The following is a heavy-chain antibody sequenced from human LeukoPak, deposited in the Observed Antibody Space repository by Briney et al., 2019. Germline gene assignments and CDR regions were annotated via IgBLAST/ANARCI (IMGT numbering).Heavy chain of an antibody. J-gene: IGHJ1*01. D-gene: IGHD6-13*01. CDR2: INPNSGGT. V-gene: IGHV1-2*02. CDR1: GYTFSNYA. CDR3: ARDSSNWYPEYFQH. Sequence: ASVKVSCKTSGYTFSNYALNWVRQAPGQGLEWMGWINPNSGGTNYAQKFQGRVTMTRDTSISTAYMELSRLRSDDTAVYYCARDSSNWYPEYFQHWGQGTLVTVSS.